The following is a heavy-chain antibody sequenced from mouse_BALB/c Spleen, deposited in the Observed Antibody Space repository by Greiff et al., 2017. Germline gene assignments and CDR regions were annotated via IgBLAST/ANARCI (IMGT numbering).Heavy chain of an antibody. CDR2: ISYSGST. CDR3: ARSEYENYFDY. D-gene: IGHD2-10*02. Sequence: EVKLQESGPGLVKPSQSLSLTCTVTGYSITSDYAWNWIRQFPGNKLEWMGYISYSGSTSYNPSLKSRISITRDTSKNQFFLQLNSVTTEDTATYYCARSEYENYFDYWGQGTTLTVSS. CDR1: GYSITSDYA. J-gene: IGHJ2*01. V-gene: IGHV3-2*02.